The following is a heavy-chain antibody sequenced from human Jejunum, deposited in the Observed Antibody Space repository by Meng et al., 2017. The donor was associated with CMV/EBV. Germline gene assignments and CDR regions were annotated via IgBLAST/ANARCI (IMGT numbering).Heavy chain of an antibody. CDR1: GYTFTNYY. CDR3: AREMPMTCYFDQ. D-gene: IGHD3-22*01. V-gene: IGHV1-46*01. Sequence: VQLVQSGAGVKKPGASVKVSCKASGYTFTNYYMHWVRQAPGQGRQWMGLFNPNGDVTTYSPRFQGRITLTGDTSTSTLYMELSSLTSDDTAVYYCAREMPMTCYFDQWGQGTLVTVPS. J-gene: IGHJ4*03. CDR2: FNPNGDVT.